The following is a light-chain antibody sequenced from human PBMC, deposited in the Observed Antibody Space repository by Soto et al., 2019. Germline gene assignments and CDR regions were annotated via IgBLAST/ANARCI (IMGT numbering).Light chain of an antibody. CDR3: SSFTRSSTLDV. V-gene: IGLV2-14*03. J-gene: IGLJ1*01. CDR1: SSDVGGYNY. Sequence: QSALTQPASVSGSPGQSITISCIGTSSDVGGYNYVSWYQQHPGKAPKLMIYDVTNRPSGVSYRFSGSKSGNAASLTISGLQAEDEADYYCSSFTRSSTLDVFGSGTKLTVL. CDR2: DVT.